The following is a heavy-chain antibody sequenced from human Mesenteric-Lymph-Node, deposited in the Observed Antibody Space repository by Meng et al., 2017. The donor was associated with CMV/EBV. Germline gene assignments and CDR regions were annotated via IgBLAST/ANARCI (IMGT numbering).Heavy chain of an antibody. D-gene: IGHD3-22*01. CDR2: INHSGSA. V-gene: IGHV4-34*01. CDR3: ARVSSAKYYYDSSPCYFFDY. CDR1: YSAYY. Sequence: YSAYYWSWIRQPPGRGVEWIGEINHSGSAKYNPSLKSRVSMSVDTSKNQFSLKVNSVTAADTAVYYCARVSSAKYYYDSSPCYFFDYWGRGTLVTVSS. J-gene: IGHJ4*02.